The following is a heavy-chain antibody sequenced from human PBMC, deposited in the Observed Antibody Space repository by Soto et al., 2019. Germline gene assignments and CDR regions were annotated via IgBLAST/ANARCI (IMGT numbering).Heavy chain of an antibody. CDR2: IIPIFDAT. V-gene: IGHV1-69*01. CDR3: ARDLTSVRGS. Sequence: QVQMVQSGAEVKKPGSSARVSCKVSGGTFSRHSISWVRQAPGQGLEWMGGIIPIFDATQYAQKFQGRLTITADASTTTFHMDLSGLRPEDTAIYSCARDLTSVRGSWGQGTLVTVS. CDR1: GGTFSRHS. J-gene: IGHJ4*02. D-gene: IGHD3-10*01.